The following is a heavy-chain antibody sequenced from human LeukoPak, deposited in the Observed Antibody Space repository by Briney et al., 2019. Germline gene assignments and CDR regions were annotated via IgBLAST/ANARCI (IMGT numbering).Heavy chain of an antibody. D-gene: IGHD3-10*01. Sequence: TGVSLRLSCAASGFTFSSYSMNWVRQAPGKGLEWVSSINRSNSYIYYADSVKGRFTISRDNAKNSLYLQMNSLRAEDTAVYYCARDSLPYYYGSGTLTHAFDIWGQGTMVTVSS. J-gene: IGHJ3*02. V-gene: IGHV3-21*01. CDR2: INRSNSYI. CDR3: ARDSLPYYYGSGTLTHAFDI. CDR1: GFTFSSYS.